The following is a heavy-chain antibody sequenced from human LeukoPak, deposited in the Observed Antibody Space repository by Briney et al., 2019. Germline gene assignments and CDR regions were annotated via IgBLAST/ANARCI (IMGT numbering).Heavy chain of an antibody. V-gene: IGHV4-59*08. CDR2: ISYSGST. D-gene: IGHD6-13*01. J-gene: IGHJ4*02. CDR1: GGSINGYY. Sequence: TPSETLSLTCTVSGGSINGYYWSWIRQPPGKGLEWIDYISYSGSTNYNPSLKSRVTMSVDTSKNQFSLRLSSVTAADTAVYYCARHGSSYSFDCWGQGTLVTVSS. CDR3: ARHGSSYSFDC.